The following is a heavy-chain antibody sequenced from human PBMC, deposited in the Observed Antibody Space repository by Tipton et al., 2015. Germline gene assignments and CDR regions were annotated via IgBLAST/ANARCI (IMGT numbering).Heavy chain of an antibody. V-gene: IGHV3-23*01. CDR1: GFTFSSCA. CDR2: ITGGGGAA. CDR3: AKGATEWRGLDS. J-gene: IGHJ4*02. D-gene: IGHD3-3*01. Sequence: GSLRLSCAASGFTFSSCAMTWVRQSPGKGLEWVSTITGGGGAAFYADSVKGHFTISRDNSKSTLYLQMNNLGAEDTAVYYCAKGATEWRGLDSWGQGTLATVSS.